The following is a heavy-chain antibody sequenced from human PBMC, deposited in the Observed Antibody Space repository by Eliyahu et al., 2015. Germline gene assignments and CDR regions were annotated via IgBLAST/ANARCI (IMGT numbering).Heavy chain of an antibody. CDR1: GGSISXSSYH. Sequence: QLQLQESGPGLVKPSETLSXXCXXXGGSISXSSYHWGWIRQPPGKGLEWIGRIYYSGSTYYNPSLKSRVTISVDTSKNQFSLKLSSVTAADTAVYYCAPIVRGSGSYQVDYWGQGTLVTVSS. D-gene: IGHD3-10*01. CDR3: APIVRGSGSYQVDY. CDR2: IYYSGST. J-gene: IGHJ4*02. V-gene: IGHV4-39*01.